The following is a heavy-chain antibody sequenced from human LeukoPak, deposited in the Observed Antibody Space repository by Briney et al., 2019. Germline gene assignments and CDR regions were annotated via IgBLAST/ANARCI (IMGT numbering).Heavy chain of an antibody. Sequence: PSETLSLTCAVYGGSFSGYYWSWIRQPPGKGLEWIGEINHSGSTNYNPSLKSRVTISVDTSKNQFSLKLSSVTAADTAVYYCARATDYGDYGWEVSAFDIWGQGTMVTVSS. D-gene: IGHD4-17*01. CDR2: INHSGST. J-gene: IGHJ3*02. CDR3: ARATDYGDYGWEVSAFDI. CDR1: GGSFSGYY. V-gene: IGHV4-34*01.